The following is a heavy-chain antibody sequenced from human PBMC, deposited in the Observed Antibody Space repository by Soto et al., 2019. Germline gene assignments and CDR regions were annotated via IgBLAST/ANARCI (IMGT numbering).Heavy chain of an antibody. CDR1: GFTFSIYA. CDR2: IGGGGGGT. D-gene: IGHD3-22*01. J-gene: IGHJ4*02. V-gene: IGHV3-23*01. Sequence: GGSLRLSCAASGFTFSIYAMSWVRQAPGKGLEWVSTIGGGGGGTSYADFVRGRFTISRDNYKNTLYLQMNSLRAEETAVYYCAKDATGSGWISDYWGLGNLVTVSS. CDR3: AKDATGSGWISDY.